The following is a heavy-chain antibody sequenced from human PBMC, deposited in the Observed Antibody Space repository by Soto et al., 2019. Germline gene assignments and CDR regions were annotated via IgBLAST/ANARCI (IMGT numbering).Heavy chain of an antibody. J-gene: IGHJ4*02. CDR1: GFTFSSYW. D-gene: IGHD6-19*01. Sequence: EVQLVESGGGLVQPGGSLRLSCAASGFTFSSYWMHWVRQAPGKGLVWVSRINSDGSSTSYADSVKGRFTISRDNAKNTLYLQMNSLRAGDTAVYYCARGGVGRSKGSTEGWLAPYYWGQGTLVTVSS. V-gene: IGHV3-74*01. CDR3: ARGGVGRSKGSTEGWLAPYY. CDR2: INSDGSST.